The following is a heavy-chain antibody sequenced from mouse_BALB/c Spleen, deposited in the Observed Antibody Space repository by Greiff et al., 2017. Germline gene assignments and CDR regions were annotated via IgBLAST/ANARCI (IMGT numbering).Heavy chain of an antibody. J-gene: IGHJ3*01. Sequence: DVKLVESGGGLVKPGGSLKLSCAASGFTFSSYAMSWVRQTPEKRLEWVASISSGGSTYYPDSVKGRFTISRDNARNILYLQMSSLRSEDTAMYYCARYDYDGVYWGQGTLVTVSA. V-gene: IGHV5-6-5*01. CDR1: GFTFSSYA. CDR3: ARYDYDGVY. CDR2: ISSGGST. D-gene: IGHD2-4*01.